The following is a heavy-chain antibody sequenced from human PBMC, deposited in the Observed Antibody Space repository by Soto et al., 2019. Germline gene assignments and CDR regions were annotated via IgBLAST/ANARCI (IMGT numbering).Heavy chain of an antibody. V-gene: IGHV4-34*01. CDR3: ARAGRTYGIGVAGTRKDLDY. CDR2: INHSGST. D-gene: IGHD6-19*01. CDR1: GGSFSDYY. J-gene: IGHJ4*02. Sequence: SQTLSLTCAVYGGSFSDYYWSWILQPQGKGLEWIGEINHSGSTNYNPSLKSRVTISVDTSKNQFSLRVSSVTAADTAVYYCARAGRTYGIGVAGTRKDLDYWGQGTLVTVAS.